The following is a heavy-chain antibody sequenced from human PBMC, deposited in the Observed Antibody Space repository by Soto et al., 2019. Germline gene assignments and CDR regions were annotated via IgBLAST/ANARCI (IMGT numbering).Heavy chain of an antibody. V-gene: IGHV4-4*02. J-gene: IGHJ5*02. Sequence: QVQLQESGPGLVKPSGTLSLTCAVSGGSISSSNWWSWVRQPPGKGLEWIGEIYHSGSTNYNPSLKGRVTISVDKSKNQCSLKLSSVTAADTAVYYCARDYMVRGVMRWFDPWGQGTLVTVSS. CDR2: IYHSGST. CDR1: GGSISSSNW. D-gene: IGHD3-10*01. CDR3: ARDYMVRGVMRWFDP.